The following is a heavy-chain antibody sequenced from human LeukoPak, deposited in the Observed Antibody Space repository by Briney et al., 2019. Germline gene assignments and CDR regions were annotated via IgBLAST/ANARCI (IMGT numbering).Heavy chain of an antibody. V-gene: IGHV5-10-1*01. Sequence: GESLKISCKGSGYSFTSYWISWVRQMPGRGLEWMGRIDPSDSYTNYSPSFQGYVTISADKSISTAYLQWSSLKASDTAMYYCARLATPLADFDPWGQGTLVTVSS. CDR3: ARLATPLADFDP. J-gene: IGHJ5*02. CDR1: GYSFTSYW. CDR2: IDPSDSYT.